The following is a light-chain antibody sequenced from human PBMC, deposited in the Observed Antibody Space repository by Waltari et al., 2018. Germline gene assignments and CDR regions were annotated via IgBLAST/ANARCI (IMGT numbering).Light chain of an antibody. J-gene: IGKJ2*01. CDR2: AAS. CDR1: QSISSY. Sequence: DIQMTQSPSSLSASVGDRVTITCRASQSISSYLNWYQQKPGKAPKLLIYAASSLQSVVPSRFSGSGSGTDFTLTISSLQPEDFATYYCQQSYSTQMYTFGQGTKLEIK. CDR3: QQSYSTQMYT. V-gene: IGKV1-39*01.